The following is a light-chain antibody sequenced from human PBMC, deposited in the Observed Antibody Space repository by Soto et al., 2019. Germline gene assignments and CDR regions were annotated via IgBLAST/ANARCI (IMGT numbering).Light chain of an antibody. CDR3: QQLNSYPLS. CDR2: AAS. CDR1: QGIRSY. V-gene: IGKV1-9*01. Sequence: IQLTQSPSSLSASVGDRVTVPCRARQGIRSYLAWYQQNTGKAPKLLIYAASTLQSGVPSRFSGSGSGTDFTLNNCGRQPEDLATYDCQQLNSYPLSVGGGTKVEIK. J-gene: IGKJ4*01.